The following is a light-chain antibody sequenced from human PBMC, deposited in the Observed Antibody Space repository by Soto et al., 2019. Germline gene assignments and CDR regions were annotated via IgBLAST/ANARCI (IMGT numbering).Light chain of an antibody. Sequence: EIVLTQSPATLYLSPGERATLSCRASQSVSSYLAWYQHKPGQAPRLLIYDASNSATGIPARFSGSGSGTDFTLTISSLEPEDVAVYYCQQRSNWPHTFGAGTKLDIK. CDR1: QSVSSY. CDR3: QQRSNWPHT. CDR2: DAS. V-gene: IGKV3-11*01. J-gene: IGKJ2*01.